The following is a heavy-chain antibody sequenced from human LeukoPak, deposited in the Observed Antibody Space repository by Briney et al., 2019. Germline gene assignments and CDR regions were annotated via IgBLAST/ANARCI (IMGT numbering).Heavy chain of an antibody. CDR3: ARGDGAGHY. V-gene: IGHV3-48*03. CDR2: IGGSGSTR. J-gene: IGHJ4*02. D-gene: IGHD3-10*01. CDR1: GFTFSSYE. Sequence: GGSLRLSCAASGFTFSSYEMNWVRQAPGKGLEWVSYIGGSGSTRYYADSVKGRFTISRDNAKNSLFLQMNSLRAEDTAVYYCARGDGAGHYWGQGTLVTVS.